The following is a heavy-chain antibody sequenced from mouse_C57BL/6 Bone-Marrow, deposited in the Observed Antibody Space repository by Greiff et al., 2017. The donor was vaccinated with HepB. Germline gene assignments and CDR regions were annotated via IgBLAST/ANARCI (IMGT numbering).Heavy chain of an antibody. D-gene: IGHD2-3*01. CDR1: GYTFTGYW. V-gene: IGHV1-9*01. J-gene: IGHJ4*01. Sequence: QVQLQQSGAELMKPGASVKLSCKATGYTFTGYWMEWVKQRPGHGLEWIGEILPGSGNTNYNEKFKGKATFTADTSSNTAYMHLSSLTTEDSAIYSCARCDGGCAFDYWGKGTSVTVSS. CDR3: ARCDGGCAFDY. CDR2: ILPGSGNT.